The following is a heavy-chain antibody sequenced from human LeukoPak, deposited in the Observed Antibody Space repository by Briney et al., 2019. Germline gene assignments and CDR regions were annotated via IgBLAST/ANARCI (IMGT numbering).Heavy chain of an antibody. J-gene: IGHJ4*02. Sequence: SETLSLTCTVSVGSISNYYWSWIRQPPGKGLEWIGYIYYSGSTNYNPSLKSQVTISVDTSKDQFSLKLSSVTAGETAVYYCARGRYHFDYWGQGTLVTVSS. V-gene: IGHV4-59*01. D-gene: IGHD1-1*01. CDR2: IYYSGST. CDR1: VGSISNYY. CDR3: ARGRYHFDY.